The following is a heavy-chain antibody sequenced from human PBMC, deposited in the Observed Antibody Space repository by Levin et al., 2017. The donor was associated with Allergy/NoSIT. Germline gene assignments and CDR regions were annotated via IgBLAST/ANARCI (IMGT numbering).Heavy chain of an antibody. CDR3: ACYTETSGYYYGINV. J-gene: IGHJ6*02. V-gene: IGHV3-48*01. Sequence: TGGSLRLSSAGSGFSVGSYSMNWVRQAPGKGLEWISYISFTGTTVYYADSVKGRFTVSTDSAKNSLVLQMDSLRAEDTAVYYCACYTETSGYYYGINVWGPGTTVTVSS. CDR1: GFSVGSYS. CDR2: ISFTGTTV. D-gene: IGHD3-16*02.